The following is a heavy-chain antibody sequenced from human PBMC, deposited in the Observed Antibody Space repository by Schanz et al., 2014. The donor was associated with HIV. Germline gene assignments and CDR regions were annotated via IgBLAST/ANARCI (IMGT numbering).Heavy chain of an antibody. D-gene: IGHD5-18*01. CDR1: GFTFSDFS. Sequence: QVLESGGGLVQTGGSLRLSCVASGFTFSDFSMNWVRRAPGKGLEWISAVRHDGGATYYADSVKGRFTISRDNSRNTLYLQIKSLRTEDTAVYYCAKAGLFFGQLWLGCFDYWGQGAQVTVSS. CDR2: VRHDGGAT. CDR3: AKAGLFFGQLWLGCFDY. J-gene: IGHJ4*02. V-gene: IGHV3-23*01.